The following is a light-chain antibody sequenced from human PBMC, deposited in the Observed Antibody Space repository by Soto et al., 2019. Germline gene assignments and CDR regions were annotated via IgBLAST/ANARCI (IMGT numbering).Light chain of an antibody. CDR3: SSYTTSSTRV. CDR2: DVS. V-gene: IGLV2-14*03. CDR1: TSDVGAFNY. J-gene: IGLJ3*02. Sequence: QSALTQPASVSGSPGQSITISCTGTTSDVGAFNYVSWYQQHPGKAPKLMIYDVSDRPSGVSNRFSGSKSGSTASLTISGIQADDEADYFCSSYTTSSTRVFGGGTKVTVL.